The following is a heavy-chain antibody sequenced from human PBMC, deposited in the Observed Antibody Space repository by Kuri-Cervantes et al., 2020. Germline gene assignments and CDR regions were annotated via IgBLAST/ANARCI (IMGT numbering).Heavy chain of an antibody. CDR2: IYYSGST. CDR3: ARGRSKDYFDY. Sequence: LRLSCTVSGGSISSYYWSWIRQHPGKGLEWIGYIYYSGSTYYNPSLKSRVIISVDTSKNQFSLKLSSVTAADTAVYYCARGRSKDYFDYWGQGTLVTVSS. J-gene: IGHJ4*02. V-gene: IGHV4-31*03. CDR1: GGSISSYY.